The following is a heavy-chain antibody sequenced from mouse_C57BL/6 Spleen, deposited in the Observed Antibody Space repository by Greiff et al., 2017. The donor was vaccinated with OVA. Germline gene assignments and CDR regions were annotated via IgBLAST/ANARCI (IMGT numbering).Heavy chain of an antibody. CDR2: IDPSDSET. J-gene: IGHJ3*01. Sequence: QVHVKQPGAELVRPGSSVQLSCKASGYTFTSYWMHWVKQRPIQGLEWIGNIDPSDSETHYNQKFKDKATLTVDKSSSTAYMQLSSLTSEDSAVYYCASSLTWRGFAYWGQGTLVTVSA. V-gene: IGHV1-52*01. D-gene: IGHD4-1*01. CDR3: ASSLTWRGFAY. CDR1: GYTFTSYW.